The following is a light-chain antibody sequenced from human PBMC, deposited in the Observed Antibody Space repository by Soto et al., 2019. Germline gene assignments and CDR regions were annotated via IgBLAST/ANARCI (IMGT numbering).Light chain of an antibody. Sequence: DIQMTQSPSTLSASVGDRVTITCRASQSVTSRLAWYQQKPGKAPKLRIYGASNLESGVPSRFSGSGSGTEFTLTISSLQPDDFATYYCQQYNSYSLTFGGGTTVEIK. J-gene: IGKJ4*01. CDR2: GAS. V-gene: IGKV1-5*01. CDR1: QSVTSR. CDR3: QQYNSYSLT.